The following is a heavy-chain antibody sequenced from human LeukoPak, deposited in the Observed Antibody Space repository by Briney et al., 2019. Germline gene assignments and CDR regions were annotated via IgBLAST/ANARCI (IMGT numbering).Heavy chain of an antibody. J-gene: IGHJ4*02. D-gene: IGHD3-16*02. CDR1: GYSFTNYA. V-gene: IGHV7-4-1*02. Sequence: ASVKVSCKASGYSFTNYALNWVRQATGQGLEWMGWINPNTGNPTYAQGFTGRFVFSLGTSVNTAYLQISSLKAEDTAVYYCARASQPLGGLSFPDYWGQGTLVTVSS. CDR3: ARASQPLGGLSFPDY. CDR2: INPNTGNP.